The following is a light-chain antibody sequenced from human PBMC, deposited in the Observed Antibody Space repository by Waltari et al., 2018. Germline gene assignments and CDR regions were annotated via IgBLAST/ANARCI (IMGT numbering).Light chain of an antibody. CDR3: QQYAESPLT. CDR1: PRIGSS. V-gene: IGKV1-5*03. J-gene: IGKJ4*01. Sequence: DIQMTQSPSTLSASVGDSVTISCRASPRIGSSLAWYQQKPGKAPNLLIYEKFHLQSGVPSRVSGNASGTEFSLIISSLQPHDSAVYYCQQYAESPLTFGRGTKLKIK. CDR2: EKF.